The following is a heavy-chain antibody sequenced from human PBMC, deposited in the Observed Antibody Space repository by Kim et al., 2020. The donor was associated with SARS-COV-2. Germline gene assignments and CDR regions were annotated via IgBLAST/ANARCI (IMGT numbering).Heavy chain of an antibody. V-gene: IGHV4-34*01. CDR2: INHSGST. CDR3: ARRYCRVGGGSCFTWYFDL. Sequence: SETLSLTCAVYGGSFSGYYWSWIRQPPGKGLEWIGEINHSGSTNYNPSLKSRVTISVDTSKNQFSLKLSSVTAADTAVYYCARRYCRVGGGSCFTWYFDLWGRGTLVTVSS. J-gene: IGHJ2*01. D-gene: IGHD2-15*01. CDR1: GGSFSGYY.